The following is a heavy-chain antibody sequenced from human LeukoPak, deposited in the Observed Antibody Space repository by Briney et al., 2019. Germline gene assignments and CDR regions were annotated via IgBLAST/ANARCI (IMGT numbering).Heavy chain of an antibody. J-gene: IGHJ1*01. V-gene: IGHV1-46*01. Sequence: ASAKVSCKASGYTFTSYYMHWVRQAPGQGLEWMGIINPSGGSTSYAQKFQGRVTMTRDTSTSTVYMELSSLRSEDTAVYYCARDYYDSSGYFPYFQHWGQGTLVTVSS. CDR1: GYTFTSYY. CDR3: ARDYYDSSGYFPYFQH. CDR2: INPSGGST. D-gene: IGHD3-22*01.